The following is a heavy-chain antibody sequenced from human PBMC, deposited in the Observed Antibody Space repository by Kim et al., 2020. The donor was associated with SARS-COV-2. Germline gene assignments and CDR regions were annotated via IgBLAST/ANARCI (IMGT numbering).Heavy chain of an antibody. CDR2: IDHSGTT. J-gene: IGHJ4*02. Sequence: SETLSLTCAVFGGSFSDYYWSWIRQPPGKGLEWIAEIDHSGTTNYNPSLKSRVTISVDTSKKQFSLKLTSVTAADTAVYYCARAGYVSLSYYFDYWGQGTLVTVSS. D-gene: IGHD3-9*01. CDR1: GGSFSDYY. CDR3: ARAGYVSLSYYFDY. V-gene: IGHV4-34*01.